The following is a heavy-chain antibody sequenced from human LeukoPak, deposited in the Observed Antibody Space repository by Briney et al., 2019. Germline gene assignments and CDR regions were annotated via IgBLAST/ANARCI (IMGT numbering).Heavy chain of an antibody. CDR3: ARDWSGYSGYERYNWFDP. Sequence: GASVKVSCKASGYTFTGYYMHWVRQAPGQGLEWMGWINPNSGGTNYAQKFQGRVTMTRGTSISTAYMELSRLRSDDTAVYYCARDWSGYSGYERYNWFDPWGQGNLVTVSS. D-gene: IGHD5-12*01. CDR1: GYTFTGYY. V-gene: IGHV1-2*02. J-gene: IGHJ5*02. CDR2: INPNSGGT.